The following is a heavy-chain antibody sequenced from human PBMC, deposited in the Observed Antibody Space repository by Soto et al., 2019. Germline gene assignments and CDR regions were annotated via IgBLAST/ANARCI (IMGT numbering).Heavy chain of an antibody. V-gene: IGHV3-66*01. D-gene: IGHD2-15*01. J-gene: IGHJ3*02. CDR1: GFTVSSNY. Sequence: GGSLRLSCAASGFTVSSNYMSWVRQAPRQGLEWVSVMYSGGSTYYADSVKGRFTISRDNSKNTLYLQVNSLRADDTAVYYCAIKGSNHDAFDIWGQGTMVTVSS. CDR2: MYSGGST. CDR3: AIKGSNHDAFDI.